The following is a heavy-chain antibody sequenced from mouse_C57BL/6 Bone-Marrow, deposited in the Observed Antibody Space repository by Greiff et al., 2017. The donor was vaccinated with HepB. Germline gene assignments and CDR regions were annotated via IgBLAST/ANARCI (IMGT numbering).Heavy chain of an antibody. V-gene: IGHV5-9*01. CDR3: ARQGSNRAWFAY. CDR1: GFTFSSYT. D-gene: IGHD2-5*01. CDR2: ISGGGGNT. J-gene: IGHJ3*01. Sequence: EVKLQESGGGLVKPGGSLKLSCAASGFTFSSYTMSWVRQTPEKRLEWVATISGGGGNTYYPDSVKGRFTISRDNAKNTLYLQMSSLRSEDTALYYCARQGSNRAWFAYWGQGTLVTVSA.